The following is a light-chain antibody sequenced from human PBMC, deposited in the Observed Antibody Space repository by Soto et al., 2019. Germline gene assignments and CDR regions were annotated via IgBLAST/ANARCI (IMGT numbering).Light chain of an antibody. CDR1: QSVSSSY. Sequence: EIVLTQSPGTLSLSPGEIATLSCRASQSVSSSYLAWYQQKTGHAPRLLIYGASSRATGIPDSFSGSGSGTDFTLTISRLEPEAFAVYYCQQYGRTFGQGTKVEIK. CDR3: QQYGRT. CDR2: GAS. V-gene: IGKV3-20*01. J-gene: IGKJ1*01.